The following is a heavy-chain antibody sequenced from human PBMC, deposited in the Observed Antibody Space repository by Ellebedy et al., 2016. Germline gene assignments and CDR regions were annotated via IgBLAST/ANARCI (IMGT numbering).Heavy chain of an antibody. V-gene: IGHV3-21*01. J-gene: IGHJ4*02. Sequence: GGSLRLSCAASGFSFSGYSMNWVRQAPGKGLEWVSYISSSSSSIYYADSVKGRFTISRDGAKNSLFLQMHSLRAEDTAVYYCARVERYCSGGSCYSDDYWGQGTLVTVSS. CDR3: ARVERYCSGGSCYSDDY. D-gene: IGHD2-15*01. CDR1: GFSFSGYS. CDR2: ISSSSSSI.